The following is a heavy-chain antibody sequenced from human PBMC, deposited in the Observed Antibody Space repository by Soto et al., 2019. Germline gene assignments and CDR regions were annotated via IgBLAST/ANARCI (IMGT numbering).Heavy chain of an antibody. CDR3: ARLYYYDSSGYYYVEDF. J-gene: IGHJ4*02. CDR1: GYTFNRYA. D-gene: IGHD3-22*01. V-gene: IGHV1-18*01. CDR2: ISAYNGNT. Sequence: QVQLVQSGAEVKKPGASVKVSCKASGYTFNRYAISWVRQAPGQGLEWMGWISAYNGNTNYAQKLQGRVTMTTDTSTRTAYMELRSLRSDDTAVYYCARLYYYDSSGYYYVEDFWGQGTLVTVSS.